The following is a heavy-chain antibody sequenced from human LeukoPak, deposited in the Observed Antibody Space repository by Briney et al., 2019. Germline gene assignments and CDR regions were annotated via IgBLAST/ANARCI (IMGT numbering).Heavy chain of an antibody. CDR3: ARGGSGSYRFGY. Sequence: ASVKVSCKASGYTFTSYAMHWVRQAPGQRLEWMGWINAGNGNTKYSQKFQGRVTTTRDTSASTAYMELSSLRSEDTAVYYCARGGSGSYRFGYWGQGTLVTVSS. D-gene: IGHD1-26*01. V-gene: IGHV1-3*01. J-gene: IGHJ4*02. CDR1: GYTFTSYA. CDR2: INAGNGNT.